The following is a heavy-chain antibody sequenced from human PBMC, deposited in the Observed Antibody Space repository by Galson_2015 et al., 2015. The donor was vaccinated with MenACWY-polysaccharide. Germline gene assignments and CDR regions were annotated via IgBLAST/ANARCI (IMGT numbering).Heavy chain of an antibody. V-gene: IGHV3-48*02. CDR2: ISGDSRTI. D-gene: IGHD6-13*01. CDR1: GFTFSAYS. Sequence: SLRLSCAASGFTFSAYSMTWVRQAPGKGLEWVSYISGDSRTIFHAESMKGRFTISRDNAGNSLYLQMNSLRNEDTALYYCARDSGTAGADDFWGQGTLVTVSS. J-gene: IGHJ4*02. CDR3: ARDSGTAGADDF.